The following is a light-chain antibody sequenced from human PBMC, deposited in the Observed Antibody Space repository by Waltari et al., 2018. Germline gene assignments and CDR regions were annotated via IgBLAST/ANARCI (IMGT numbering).Light chain of an antibody. J-gene: IGLJ3*02. Sequence: QSALPQPASVSGSPGQSITISCTGTSSVVGIYNLVSWYQQYPGKAPKVMIYDENRRPSGVSDRFSGSKSGNTASLTISGVQAEDEADYYCCSYAGSYTWVFGGGTKLTVL. CDR1: SSVVGIYNL. CDR2: DEN. CDR3: CSYAGSYTWV. V-gene: IGLV2-23*01.